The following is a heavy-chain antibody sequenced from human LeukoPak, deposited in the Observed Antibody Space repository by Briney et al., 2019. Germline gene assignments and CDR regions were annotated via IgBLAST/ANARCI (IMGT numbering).Heavy chain of an antibody. CDR3: ARESGYCSSTSCYTGDYYYYMDV. V-gene: IGHV3-23*01. Sequence: GGSLRLSCAASGFTFSSYAMSWVRQAPGKGLEWVSAISGSGGSTYYADSVKGRFTISRDNSKNTLYLQMNSLRAEDTAVYYCARESGYCSSTSCYTGDYYYYMDVWGKGTTVTVSS. J-gene: IGHJ6*03. CDR1: GFTFSSYA. CDR2: ISGSGGST. D-gene: IGHD2-2*02.